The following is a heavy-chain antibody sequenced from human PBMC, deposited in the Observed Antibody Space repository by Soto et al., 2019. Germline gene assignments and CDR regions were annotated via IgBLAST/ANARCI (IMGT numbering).Heavy chain of an antibody. CDR2: IIPLFGTT. V-gene: IGHV1-69*01. J-gene: IGHJ6*02. D-gene: IGHD3-10*01. CDR1: GDTFKNCV. Sequence: QVQVVQSGVEVRRPGSSVKVSCKASGDTFKNCVISWVRQAPGQGLEWMRGIIPLFGTTDFAQRFQGRLTITTDESTTTAYMELSRLRSEDTATYYCAAELGFGKLSVVWGQGTTVNVSS. CDR3: AAELGFGKLSVV.